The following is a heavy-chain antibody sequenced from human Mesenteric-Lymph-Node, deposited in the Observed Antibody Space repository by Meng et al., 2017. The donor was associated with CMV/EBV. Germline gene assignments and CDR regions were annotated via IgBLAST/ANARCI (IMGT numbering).Heavy chain of an antibody. J-gene: IGHJ4*02. CDR2: INHSGST. D-gene: IGHD3-9*01. CDR1: GGSFSGYY. Sequence: QGQFTQWGAGLLKPSETPSVTCAVYGGSFSGYYWNWIRQSPEKGLEWIGEINHSGSTTYNPSFTSRIIISVDTSTNQISLNMSSVTAADTAVYYCARGSSYDILTGYFDYWGQGALVTVSS. CDR3: ARGSSYDILTGYFDY. V-gene: IGHV4-34*01.